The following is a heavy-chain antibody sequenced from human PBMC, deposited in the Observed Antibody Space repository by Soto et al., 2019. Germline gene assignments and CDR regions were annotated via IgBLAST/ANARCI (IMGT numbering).Heavy chain of an antibody. CDR2: IYYSGST. V-gene: IGHV4-31*03. CDR1: GGSISSGGYY. D-gene: IGHD2-15*01. J-gene: IGHJ6*02. Sequence: QVQLQESGPGLMKPSQTLSLTCTVSGGSISSGGYYWSWIRQHPGKGLEYIGYIYYSGSTYNNPSLKSRVTISVDTSKNQFSLKLSSVTAADTAVYYCARGIGYCSGGSCYPDYGIDVWGQGTTVTVSS. CDR3: ARGIGYCSGGSCYPDYGIDV.